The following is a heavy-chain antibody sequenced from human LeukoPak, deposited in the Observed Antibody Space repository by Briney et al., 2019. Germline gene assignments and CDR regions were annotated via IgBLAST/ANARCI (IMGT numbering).Heavy chain of an antibody. V-gene: IGHV1-2*02. J-gene: IGHJ4*02. CDR2: INPHSGDT. Sequence: ASVKVSCKASGYTFTGYYIHWVRQAPGQGLEWMGWINPHSGDTKYAQKFQGRVTTTRDTSITTAYMELTGLSFDDAAEYYCAKTSGFWSGGGGIWGQGTLVTVSS. D-gene: IGHD3-3*01. CDR3: AKTSGFWSGGGGI. CDR1: GYTFTGYY.